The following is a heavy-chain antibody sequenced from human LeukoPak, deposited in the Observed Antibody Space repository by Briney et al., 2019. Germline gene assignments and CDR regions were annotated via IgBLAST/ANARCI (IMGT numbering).Heavy chain of an antibody. CDR2: INPSGGST. V-gene: IGHV1-46*01. CDR1: GYTFTSYF. CDR3: ARTAGRTFDY. D-gene: IGHD6-6*01. Sequence: ASVKVSCKASGYTFTSYFMRWVRQAPGQGLEWMGIINPSGGSTSYAQKFQGRVTMTRDTSTSTVYMELSSLRSEDTAVYYCARTAGRTFDYWGPGTLVTVSS. J-gene: IGHJ4*02.